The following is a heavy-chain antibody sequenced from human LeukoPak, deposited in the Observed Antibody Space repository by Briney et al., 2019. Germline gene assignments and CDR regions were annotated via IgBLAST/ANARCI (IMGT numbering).Heavy chain of an antibody. Sequence: SETLSLTCTASGGSISSYYWSWIRQPPGKGLEWIGYIYYSGSTNYNPSLKSRVNISVESSKNQFSLKLSSVTAADTAVYYCARDVYYYGSGSSEMGAFDIWGQGTMVTVSS. CDR1: GGSISSYY. CDR3: ARDVYYYGSGSSEMGAFDI. D-gene: IGHD3-10*01. J-gene: IGHJ3*02. V-gene: IGHV4-59*01. CDR2: IYYSGST.